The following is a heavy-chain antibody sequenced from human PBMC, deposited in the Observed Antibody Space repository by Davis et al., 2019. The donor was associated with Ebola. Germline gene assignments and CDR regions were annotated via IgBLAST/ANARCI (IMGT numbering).Heavy chain of an antibody. CDR1: GGSISSYY. CDR2: IYYSGRT. D-gene: IGHD6-6*01. J-gene: IGHJ4*02. Sequence: SETLSLTCTVSGGSISSYYWSWIRQPPGKGLEWIGYIYYSGRTTYNPSLKSRVTISIDTSKNQFSLKLGSVTAADTAVYYCARQYSSSSSTDYWGQGTLVTVSS. CDR3: ARQYSSSSSTDY. V-gene: IGHV4-59*01.